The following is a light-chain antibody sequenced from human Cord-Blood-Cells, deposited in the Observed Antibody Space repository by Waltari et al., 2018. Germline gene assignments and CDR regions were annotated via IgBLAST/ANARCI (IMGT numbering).Light chain of an antibody. Sequence: IVLTQSPANLSLSPGERATLSRRASQTVSNYLAWYQQKPGQAPRLLIYDSSNSATGIPARFSGSGSGTDFTLTISCLEPEDFAVYYCQQHSNWPLTFGGGTKVEIK. CDR1: QTVSNY. V-gene: IGKV3-11*01. CDR2: DSS. J-gene: IGKJ4*01. CDR3: QQHSNWPLT.